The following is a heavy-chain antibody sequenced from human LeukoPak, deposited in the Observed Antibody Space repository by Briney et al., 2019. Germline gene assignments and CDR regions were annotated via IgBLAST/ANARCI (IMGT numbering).Heavy chain of an antibody. J-gene: IGHJ6*02. CDR2: ISSSSTYI. CDR3: TRDLRLEGVLMVYAIGYYGMDV. CDR1: GFTFSSYS. V-gene: IGHV3-21*01. Sequence: KPGGSLRLSCAASGFTFSSYSMNWVRQAPGKGLEWVASISSSSTYIYYADSVKGRFTISRDNAKNSLYLQMNSLRAEDTAVYYCTRDLRLEGVLMVYAIGYYGMDVWGQGTSVTVSS. D-gene: IGHD2-8*01.